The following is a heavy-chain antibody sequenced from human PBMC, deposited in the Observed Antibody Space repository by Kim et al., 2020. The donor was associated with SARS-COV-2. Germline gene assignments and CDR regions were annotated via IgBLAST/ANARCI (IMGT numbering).Heavy chain of an antibody. V-gene: IGHV1-24*01. CDR2: FDPEDGET. J-gene: IGHJ5*02. CDR1: GYTLTELS. Sequence: ASVKVSCKVSGYTLTELSMHWVRQAPGKGLEWMGGFDPEDGETIYAQKFQGRVTMTEDTSTDTAYMELSSLRSEDTAVYYCATLGGGLITMVRGVQAWFDPWGQGTLVTVSS. D-gene: IGHD3-10*01. CDR3: ATLGGGLITMVRGVQAWFDP.